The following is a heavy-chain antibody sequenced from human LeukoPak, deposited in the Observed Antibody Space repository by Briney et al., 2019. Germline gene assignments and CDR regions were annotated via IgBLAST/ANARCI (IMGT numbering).Heavy chain of an antibody. Sequence: PSETLSLTCTVSGGSISSYYWSWIRQPPGKGLEWIGYIYFSGNTNYNPSLKSRVTISVDTSKNQFSLKLRSVTAADTAVYYCARQLGYCSTTSCCTWFDPWGQGTLVTVSS. V-gene: IGHV4-59*01. CDR2: IYFSGNT. CDR3: ARQLGYCSTTSCCTWFDP. CDR1: GGSISSYY. D-gene: IGHD2-2*02. J-gene: IGHJ5*02.